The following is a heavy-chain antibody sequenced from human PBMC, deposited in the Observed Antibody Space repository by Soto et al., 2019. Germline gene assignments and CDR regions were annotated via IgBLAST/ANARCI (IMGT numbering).Heavy chain of an antibody. Sequence: QVQLVQSGAEVKKPGASVKVSCKASGYTFITYGISWVRQAPGQGLEWMGWISSYNGNTNYAQKLQGRVTMTTDTSTTTAYMELRSLRSDDTAVYYCARDRPTASIRARDYYSAMDVLGQGTTVTVSS. CDR2: ISSYNGNT. J-gene: IGHJ6*02. D-gene: IGHD6-6*01. CDR1: GYTFITYG. CDR3: ARDRPTASIRARDYYSAMDV. V-gene: IGHV1-18*01.